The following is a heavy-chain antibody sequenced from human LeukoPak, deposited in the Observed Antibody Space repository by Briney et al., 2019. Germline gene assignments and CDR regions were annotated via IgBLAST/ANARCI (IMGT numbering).Heavy chain of an antibody. V-gene: IGHV4-39*01. J-gene: IGHJ6*03. Sequence: SETLSLTCTVSSGSISSSDYYWGWIRQPPGKGLEWIGTIYYSGRAYYSPSLKSRVTISVDTPKSQFSLKLNSLTAADTAVYYCARLTTGFCSGGSCYSDHYYFYLDVWAKGTTVTVSS. D-gene: IGHD2-15*01. CDR3: ARLTTGFCSGGSCYSDHYYFYLDV. CDR2: IYYSGRA. CDR1: SGSISSSDYY.